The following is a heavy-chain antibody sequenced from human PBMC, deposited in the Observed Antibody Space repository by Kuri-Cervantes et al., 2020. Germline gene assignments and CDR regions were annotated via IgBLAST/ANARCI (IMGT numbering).Heavy chain of an antibody. Sequence: GGSLRLSFAASGFTFSSYAMSWVRQAPGKGLEWVSSISSGSTYIYYADSVKGRFTISRDNAKNSLYLQMNSLRAEDTAVYYCARGYCSGGSCYDAFDIWGQGTLVTVSS. V-gene: IGHV3-21*01. CDR2: ISSGSTYI. J-gene: IGHJ3*02. D-gene: IGHD2-15*01. CDR3: ARGYCSGGSCYDAFDI. CDR1: GFTFSSYA.